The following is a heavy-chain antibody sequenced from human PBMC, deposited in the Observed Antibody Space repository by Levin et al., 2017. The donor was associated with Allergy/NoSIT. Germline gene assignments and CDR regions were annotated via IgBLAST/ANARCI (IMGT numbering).Heavy chain of an antibody. J-gene: IGHJ5*02. Sequence: GGSLRLSCAASGFTFSSYSMNWVRQAPGKGLEWVSYISSSSSTIYYADSVKGRFTISRDNAKNSLYLQMNSLRDEDTAVYYCARGGIAAAGRSGWFDPWGQGTLVTVSS. CDR1: GFTFSSYS. V-gene: IGHV3-48*02. CDR3: ARGGIAAAGRSGWFDP. CDR2: ISSSSSTI. D-gene: IGHD6-13*01.